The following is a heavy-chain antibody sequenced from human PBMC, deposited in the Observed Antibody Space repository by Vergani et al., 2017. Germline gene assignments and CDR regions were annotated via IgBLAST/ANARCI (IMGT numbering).Heavy chain of an antibody. V-gene: IGHV1-69*02. D-gene: IGHD3-22*01. Sequence: QVQLVQSGAEVKKPGSSVKVSRKASGGTFSSYTISWVRQAPGQGLEWMGRIIPILGIANYAQKFQGRVTITADKSTSTAYMELSSLRSEDTAVYYCARGVEYYYNSSPFDYWGKGTLVTVSS. CDR1: GGTFSSYT. CDR3: ARGVEYYYNSSPFDY. CDR2: IIPILGIA. J-gene: IGHJ4*02.